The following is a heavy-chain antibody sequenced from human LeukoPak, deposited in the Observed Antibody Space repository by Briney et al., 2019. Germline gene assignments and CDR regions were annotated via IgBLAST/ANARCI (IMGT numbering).Heavy chain of an antibody. J-gene: IGHJ5*02. Sequence: SETLSLTCAVSGGSFSDYDWSWIRQPPGKGLEWIGEINQSGSTYYNPSLKSRVTISVDTSKNQFSLKVRSVTAADTAVYYCARDGSGNYFNWFDPWGQGALVTVSS. CDR1: GGSFSDYD. CDR2: INQSGST. CDR3: ARDGSGNYFNWFDP. V-gene: IGHV4-34*01. D-gene: IGHD1-26*01.